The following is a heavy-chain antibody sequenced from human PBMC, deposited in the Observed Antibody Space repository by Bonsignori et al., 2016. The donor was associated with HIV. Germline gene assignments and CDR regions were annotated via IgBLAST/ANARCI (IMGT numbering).Heavy chain of an antibody. V-gene: IGHV3-23*01. CDR2: ISDGGDTT. CDR1: GFTFNNFA. J-gene: IGHJ4*02. Sequence: EVQLLESGGGLVQPGGSLRLSCAASGFTFNNFAVNWVRQAPGKGLEWVSTISDGGDTTYYADYVKGQFTISRDNSKNTLYLQMNSLRAEDTAIYYCAIIAAAAGTIGYFDYWGQGTLVTV. D-gene: IGHD6-13*01. CDR3: AIIAAAAGTIGYFDY.